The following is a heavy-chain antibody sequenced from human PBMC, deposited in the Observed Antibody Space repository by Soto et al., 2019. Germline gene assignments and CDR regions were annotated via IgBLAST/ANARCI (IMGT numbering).Heavy chain of an antibody. CDR2: IIPIFGTA. CDR1: GGTFSSYA. V-gene: IGHV1-69*01. CDR3: ARDSIRYDRSGYLFDP. Sequence: QVQLVQSGAEVKKPGSSVKVSCKASGGTFSSYAITWVRQAPGQGLEWMGGIIPIFGTANYAQKFQGRVTITADESTSTAYMERSSLRSEDTTLQYCARDSIRYDRSGYLFDPWCQGTMVTVSS. J-gene: IGHJ5*02. D-gene: IGHD3-22*01.